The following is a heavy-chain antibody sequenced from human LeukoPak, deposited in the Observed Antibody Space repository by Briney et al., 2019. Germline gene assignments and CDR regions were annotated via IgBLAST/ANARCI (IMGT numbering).Heavy chain of an antibody. CDR3: AKDLRPDILTGPFQH. CDR2: IGWSSGSI. Sequence: PGRSLRLSCAASGFTFDDYAMHWVRQAPGKGLEWVSGIGWSSGSIGYADSVKGRFTISRDNAKNSLYLQMNSLSPEDTALYYCAKDLRPDILTGPFQHWGQGTLVTVSS. V-gene: IGHV3-9*01. CDR1: GFTFDDYA. J-gene: IGHJ1*01. D-gene: IGHD3-9*01.